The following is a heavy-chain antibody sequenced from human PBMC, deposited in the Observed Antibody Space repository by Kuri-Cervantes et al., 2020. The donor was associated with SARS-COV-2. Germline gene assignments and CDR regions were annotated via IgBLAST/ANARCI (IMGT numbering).Heavy chain of an antibody. V-gene: IGHV1-69*06. J-gene: IGHJ4*02. Sequence: SVKVSCKAPGGTFGSYAISWVRQAPGQGLEWMGGIIPIFGTANYAQKFQGRVTITADKSTSTAYMELSSLRSEDTAVYYCARGGEMATITPTFDYWGQGTLVTVSS. D-gene: IGHD5-24*01. CDR1: GGTFGSYA. CDR3: ARGGEMATITPTFDY. CDR2: IIPIFGTA.